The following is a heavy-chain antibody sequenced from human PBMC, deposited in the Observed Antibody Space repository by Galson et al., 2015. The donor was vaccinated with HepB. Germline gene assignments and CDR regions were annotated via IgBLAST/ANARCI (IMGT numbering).Heavy chain of an antibody. D-gene: IGHD4-23*01. J-gene: IGHJ4*02. CDR1: GFTVSNEC. V-gene: IGHV3-53*01. CDR3: VRDVGGNPVGIDY. CDR2: IYSGGST. Sequence: SLRLSCAASGFTVSNECMSWVRQAPGKGLEWVLVIYSGGSTYYGDSVKGRFTISRDKSKNTLYLHMNSLKAEDTAVYYCVRDVGGNPVGIDYWGQGTLVTVSS.